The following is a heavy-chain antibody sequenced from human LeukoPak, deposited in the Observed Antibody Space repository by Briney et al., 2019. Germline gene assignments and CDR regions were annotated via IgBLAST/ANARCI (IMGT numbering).Heavy chain of an antibody. J-gene: IGHJ4*02. D-gene: IGHD2-15*01. Sequence: SQTLSLTCTLSGGSISSGGYYWSWIRQHPGKGLEWIGYIYYSGSTYYNPSLKSRVTISVDTSKNQFSLKLSSVTAADTAVYYCARTQYCSGGSCPIFDYWGQGTLVTVSS. CDR2: IYYSGST. CDR1: GGSISSGGYY. CDR3: ARTQYCSGGSCPIFDY. V-gene: IGHV4-31*03.